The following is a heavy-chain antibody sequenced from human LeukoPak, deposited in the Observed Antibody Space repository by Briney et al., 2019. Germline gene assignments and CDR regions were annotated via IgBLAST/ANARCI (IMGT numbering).Heavy chain of an antibody. CDR2: ISAYNGNT. V-gene: IGHV1-18*04. J-gene: IGHJ4*02. D-gene: IGHD3-10*01. CDR3: ARDSRFGDASNGY. CDR1: GFTFTSYG. Sequence: ASVKVSCKVSGFTFTSYGIRWVRQAPGQGLECMGWISAYNGNTKYAQKLQGRVTMTTVTFTSTAYMELRSLRSDDTAVYYCARDSRFGDASNGYWGQGTLVTVSS.